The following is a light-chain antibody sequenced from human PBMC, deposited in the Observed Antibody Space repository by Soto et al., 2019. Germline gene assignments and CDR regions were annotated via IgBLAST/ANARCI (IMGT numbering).Light chain of an antibody. J-gene: IGKJ2*01. CDR1: QTISTY. V-gene: IGKV1-39*01. Sequence: DIHRTQSPTSLSASVGDRVTITFRASQTISTYLNWYQQKPGKAPRLLIYDASSLLSGVPSRFSGSGSGTDFTLTIASLQPEDFSTYYCQQSDSTPYTFGQGTKVDIK. CDR3: QQSDSTPYT. CDR2: DAS.